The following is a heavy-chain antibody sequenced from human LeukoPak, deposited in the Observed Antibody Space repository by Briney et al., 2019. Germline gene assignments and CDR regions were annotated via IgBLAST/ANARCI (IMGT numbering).Heavy chain of an antibody. J-gene: IGHJ4*02. Sequence: GGSLRLSCAASGFTFSSYAMSWVRQAPGKGLKWISAISGSGGSTHYADSVKGRFTISRDNSKNTLYLQMSSLRAEDTAVYYCAKALKGAYYDSSGYRGTFDYWGQGTLVTVSS. CDR2: ISGSGGST. V-gene: IGHV3-23*01. CDR1: GFTFSSYA. D-gene: IGHD3-22*01. CDR3: AKALKGAYYDSSGYRGTFDY.